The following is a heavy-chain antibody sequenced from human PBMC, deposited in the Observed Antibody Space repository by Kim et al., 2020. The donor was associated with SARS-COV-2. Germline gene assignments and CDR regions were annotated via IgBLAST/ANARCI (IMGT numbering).Heavy chain of an antibody. V-gene: IGHV4-59*09. Sequence: PALKSRVTISVDTAKTPFSLKLSSVTAADTAVYYCARGREGYISSWYLDYWGQGTLVTVSS. J-gene: IGHJ4*02. D-gene: IGHD6-13*01. CDR3: ARGREGYISSWYLDY.